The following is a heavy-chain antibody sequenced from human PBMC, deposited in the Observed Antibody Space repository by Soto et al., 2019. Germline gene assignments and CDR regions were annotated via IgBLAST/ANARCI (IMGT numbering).Heavy chain of an antibody. Sequence: EVQLVESGGGLVQPGGSLRLSCAASGFTVSSNYMSWVRQAPGKGLEWVSTFYSGGSIYYTDSVKGRFIISRDNSKNTLYLTMKSLRDEETARYYCTRAPASARWLAYWGQGTLVTVSS. V-gene: IGHV3-66*01. J-gene: IGHJ4*02. D-gene: IGHD5-12*01. CDR3: TRAPASARWLAY. CDR1: GFTVSSNY. CDR2: FYSGGSI.